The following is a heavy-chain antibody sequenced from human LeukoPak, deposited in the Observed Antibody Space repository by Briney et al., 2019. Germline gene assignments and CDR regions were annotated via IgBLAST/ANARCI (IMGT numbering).Heavy chain of an antibody. D-gene: IGHD2-21*02. CDR2: IIPIFGTA. CDR1: GGTFSSYA. CDR3: ARVSYCGGDCYSGLDWFDP. Sequence: VASVKVSCKASGGTFSSYAISWVRQAPGQGLEWMGGIIPIFGTANYAQKFQGRVTITTDDSTSTAYMELSSLRAEDTAVYYCARVSYCGGDCYSGLDWFDPWGQGTLVTVSS. V-gene: IGHV1-69*05. J-gene: IGHJ5*02.